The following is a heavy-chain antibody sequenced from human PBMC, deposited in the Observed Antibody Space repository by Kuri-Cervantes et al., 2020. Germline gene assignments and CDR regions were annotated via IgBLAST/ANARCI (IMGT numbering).Heavy chain of an antibody. J-gene: IGHJ3*02. CDR2: SHSGGST. D-gene: IGHD5-18*01. CDR1: GFTVSSNY. CDR3: ARTQTNTAMGRNAFDI. V-gene: IGHV3-53*01. Sequence: GGSLRPSCAASGFTVSSNYMSWVRQAPGKGLEWVSVSHSGGSTYYADTVKGRFTISRDNSKNELYLQMNSLRAEDTAVYYCARTQTNTAMGRNAFDIWGQGTMVTVSS.